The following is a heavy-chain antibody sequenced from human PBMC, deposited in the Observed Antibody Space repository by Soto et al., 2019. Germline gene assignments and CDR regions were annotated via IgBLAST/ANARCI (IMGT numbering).Heavy chain of an antibody. J-gene: IGHJ5*02. CDR2: IYPNSGAT. Sequence: QVQLVQSGAEVKKPGTSVKVSCKASGYTFTGHYMHWVRQAPGQGLEWMGWIYPNSGATTYAQKFQGRVTMTRDTSISTAYLELSRLRSDDTAVYYCARTSTRQSGASDLDRWGQGTLVTVSS. V-gene: IGHV1-2*02. D-gene: IGHD2-8*02. CDR1: GYTFTGHY. CDR3: ARTSTRQSGASDLDR.